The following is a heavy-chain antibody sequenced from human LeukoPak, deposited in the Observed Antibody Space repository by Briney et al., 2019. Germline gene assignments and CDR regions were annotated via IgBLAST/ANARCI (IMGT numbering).Heavy chain of an antibody. CDR2: ISPVDSDT. V-gene: IGHV5-51*01. D-gene: IGHD3-9*01. Sequence: PGESLKISCMGSGYSFTSYWICWVRQMPGKGLEWMGIISPVDSDTRYSPSFQGQVTISADKSISTAYLQWSSLKASDTAMYYCARPSYYDILTGYYSDAFDIWGEGTMVTVSS. CDR1: GYSFTSYW. CDR3: ARPSYYDILTGYYSDAFDI. J-gene: IGHJ3*02.